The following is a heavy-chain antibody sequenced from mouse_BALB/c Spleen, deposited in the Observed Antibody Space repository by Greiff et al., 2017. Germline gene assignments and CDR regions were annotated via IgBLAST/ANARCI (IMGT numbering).Heavy chain of an antibody. J-gene: IGHJ2*01. CDR1: GFTFSSFG. D-gene: IGHD2-14*01. CDR2: ISSGSSTI. Sequence: EVMLVESGGGLVQPGGSRKLSCAASGFTFSSFGMHWVRQAPEKGLEWVAYISSGSSTIYYADTVKGRFTISRDNPKNTLFLQMTSLRSEDTAMYYWARGGVRHYFGYWGQGTTLTVSS. V-gene: IGHV5-17*02. CDR3: ARGGVRHYFGY.